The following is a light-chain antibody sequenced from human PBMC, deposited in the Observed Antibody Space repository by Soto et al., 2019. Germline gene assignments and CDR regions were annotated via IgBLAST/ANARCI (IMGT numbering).Light chain of an antibody. CDR1: QIFSIY. CDR2: DSS. V-gene: IGKV3D-20*01. CDR3: QQYGSLRPIT. J-gene: IGKJ5*01. Sequence: EIGLTRSPATVLWSSGERATXSCSAIQIFSIYLAWYQQKPFQLPMLLIYDSSNRATGIPSIFICIRSGTDFNLTISRLGPKDYAVNYRQQYGSLRPITLSLGTRLNIK.